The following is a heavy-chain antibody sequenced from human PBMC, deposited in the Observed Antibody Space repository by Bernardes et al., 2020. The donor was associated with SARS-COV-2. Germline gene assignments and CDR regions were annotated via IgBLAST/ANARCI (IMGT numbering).Heavy chain of an antibody. CDR1: GFTFSNYF. Sequence: GGSLRLSCAASGFTFSNYFMSWIRQAPGKGLEWVSYISHSSSNTKYADSVKGRFTISRDNANNSLYLQMTSLTAEDTAIYYCVRDVRDMNYFDQGGQGTLVTVSS. CDR3: VRDVRDMNYFDQ. V-gene: IGHV3-11*06. J-gene: IGHJ4*02. D-gene: IGHD2-15*01. CDR2: ISHSSSNT.